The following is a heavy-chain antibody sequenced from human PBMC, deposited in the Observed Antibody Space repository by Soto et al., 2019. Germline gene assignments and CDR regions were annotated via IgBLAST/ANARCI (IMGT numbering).Heavy chain of an antibody. CDR1: GYTFTSYA. CDR2: INAGNGNA. J-gene: IGHJ4*02. D-gene: IGHD2-21*02. Sequence: QVQLVQSGAEEKKPGASVKVSCKASGYTFTSYAMHWVRQAPAQRREWMGWINAGNGNAKYSQKFQGRVTITRDTSESTAYMELSSVRSEDTAVYYCARSIVVVTALHYWGQGTLVTVSS. CDR3: ARSIVVVTALHY. V-gene: IGHV1-3*05.